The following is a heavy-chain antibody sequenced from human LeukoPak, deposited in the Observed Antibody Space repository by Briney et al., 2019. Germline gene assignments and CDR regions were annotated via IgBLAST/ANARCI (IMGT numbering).Heavy chain of an antibody. CDR2: IGGSGGTT. CDR1: GFTFSSFS. Sequence: PGGSLRLSCAASGFTFSSFSMNWIRQAPGKGLEWVSIIGGSGGTTYYADSVKGRFTISRDNSKNTLYLQMNSLRVEDTAVYYCAKSSSPYSSSIYYFDYWGQGTLVTVSS. V-gene: IGHV3-23*01. D-gene: IGHD6-6*01. J-gene: IGHJ4*02. CDR3: AKSSSPYSSSIYYFDY.